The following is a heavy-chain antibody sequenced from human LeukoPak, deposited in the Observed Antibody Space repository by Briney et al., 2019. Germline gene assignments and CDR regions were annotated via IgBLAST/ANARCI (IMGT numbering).Heavy chain of an antibody. CDR2: INHSGST. CDR1: GYSINSGYY. CDR3: ARRTTVTMFDY. V-gene: IGHV4-38-2*01. D-gene: IGHD4-17*01. J-gene: IGHJ4*02. Sequence: SETLSPTCAVSGYSINSGYYWGWIRQPPGKGLEWIGIINHSGSTYYNPSLKSRVTISVDTSKNQFSLKMSSVTAADTAVYYCARRTTVTMFDYWGQGTLVTVS.